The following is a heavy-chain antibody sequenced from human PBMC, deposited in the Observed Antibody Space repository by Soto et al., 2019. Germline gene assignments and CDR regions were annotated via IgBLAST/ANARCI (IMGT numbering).Heavy chain of an antibody. V-gene: IGHV3-23*01. CDR1: GFSFSSYA. D-gene: IGHD6-19*01. Sequence: EVQLLESGGGLVQPGGSLRLSCAASGFSFSSYAMNWVRQAPGKGLEWVSVISGSGGSTYYADSVKGRFTISRDNSKNTLYLQMISLRAEDTAVYYCASRSSGWYFDYRGQGTLVTVSS. CDR2: ISGSGGST. CDR3: ASRSSGWYFDY. J-gene: IGHJ4*02.